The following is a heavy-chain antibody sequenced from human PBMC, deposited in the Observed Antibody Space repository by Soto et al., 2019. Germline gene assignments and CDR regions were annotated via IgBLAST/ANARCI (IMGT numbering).Heavy chain of an antibody. V-gene: IGHV3-30*18. D-gene: IGHD4-17*01. CDR1: GFTFSSYG. J-gene: IGHJ4*02. CDR2: ISYDGSNK. Sequence: GGSLRLSCAASGFTFSSYGMHWVRQAPGKGLEWVAVISYDGSNKYYADSVKGRFTISRDDSKNTLYLQMNSLRAEDTAVYYCAKGATVTTGGLFDYWGQGTLVTVSS. CDR3: AKGATVTTGGLFDY.